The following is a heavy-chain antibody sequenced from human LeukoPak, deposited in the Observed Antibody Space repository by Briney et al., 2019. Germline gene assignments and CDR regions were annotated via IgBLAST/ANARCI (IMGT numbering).Heavy chain of an antibody. CDR2: ISYDGSNK. CDR3: ASAYYDILTGYYHEFDY. Sequence: PGGSLRLSCAASGFTFSSYWMSWVRQAPGKGLECVAVISYDGSNKYYADSVEGRFTISRDNSKNTLYLQMNSLRAEDTAVYYCASAYYDILTGYYHEFDYWGQGTLVTVSS. D-gene: IGHD3-9*01. CDR1: GFTFSSYW. V-gene: IGHV3-30-3*01. J-gene: IGHJ4*02.